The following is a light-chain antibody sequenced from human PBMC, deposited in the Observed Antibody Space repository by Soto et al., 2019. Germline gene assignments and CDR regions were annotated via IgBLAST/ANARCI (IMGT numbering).Light chain of an antibody. Sequence: DFQMTQSPSSLSAAVGDRVTITCRASQDISTWLAWYQQKPGKAPKLLIYAASSLQSAVPSRFSSSGSGTDFTLTISSLQPEDSATYYCRQANTFPFSFGPGTKVDIK. CDR3: RQANTFPFS. CDR1: QDISTW. V-gene: IGKV1-12*02. CDR2: AAS. J-gene: IGKJ3*01.